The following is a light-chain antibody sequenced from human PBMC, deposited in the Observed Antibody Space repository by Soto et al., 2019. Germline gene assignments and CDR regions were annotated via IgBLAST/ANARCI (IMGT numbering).Light chain of an antibody. Sequence: QAVVTQPASVSGSPGQSITISCTGTSSDVGYYNFVSWYQQHPGKAPKLIIYEVSNRPSGVSNRFSASKSGNTASLTISGLQAEDEADYHCGSYAGSSAFYVFGTGTKVTVL. CDR1: SSDVGYYNF. CDR2: EVS. CDR3: GSYAGSSAFYV. V-gene: IGLV2-14*01. J-gene: IGLJ1*01.